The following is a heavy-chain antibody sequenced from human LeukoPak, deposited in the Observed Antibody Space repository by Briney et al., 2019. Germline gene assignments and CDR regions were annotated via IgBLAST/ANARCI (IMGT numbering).Heavy chain of an antibody. D-gene: IGHD4-17*01. CDR1: GGSFSGYY. J-gene: IGHJ4*02. Sequence: SETLSLTCAVYGGSFSGYYWSWIRQPPGKGLEWSGEINHSGSTNYNPSLKSRVTISVDTSKNQFSLKLSSVTAADTAVYYCARGGVTTVPFDYWGQGTLVTVSS. V-gene: IGHV4-34*01. CDR2: INHSGST. CDR3: ARGGVTTVPFDY.